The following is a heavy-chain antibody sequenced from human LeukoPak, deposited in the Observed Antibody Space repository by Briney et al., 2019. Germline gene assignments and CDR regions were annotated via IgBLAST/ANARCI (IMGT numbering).Heavy chain of an antibody. Sequence: GGSLRLSCAASGFTFSSYWMSWVRQAPGKGLEWVANINQDGSDKNYVDSVKGRVTISRDNAKNSLYLQMNSLRADDTAVYYCARDVNYGFFDYWGQGALVTVSS. CDR1: GFTFSSYW. D-gene: IGHD3-10*01. CDR2: INQDGSDK. V-gene: IGHV3-7*05. CDR3: ARDVNYGFFDY. J-gene: IGHJ4*02.